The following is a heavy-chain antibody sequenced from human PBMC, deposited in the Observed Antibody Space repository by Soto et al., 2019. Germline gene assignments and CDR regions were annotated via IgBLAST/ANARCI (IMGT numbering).Heavy chain of an antibody. D-gene: IGHD6-13*01. CDR3: TRSPGENSWYERYYYYYGMDV. V-gene: IGHV3-73*01. Sequence: GGSLRLSCAASGFTFSGSAMHWVRQASGKGLEWVGRIRSKANSYATAYAASVKGRFTISRDDSKNTAYLQMNSLKTEDTAVYYCTRSPGENSWYERYYYYYGMDVWGQGTTVTVSS. CDR1: GFTFSGSA. CDR2: IRSKANSYAT. J-gene: IGHJ6*02.